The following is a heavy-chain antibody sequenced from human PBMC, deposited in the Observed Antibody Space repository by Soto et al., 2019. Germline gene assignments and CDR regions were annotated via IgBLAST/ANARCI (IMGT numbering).Heavy chain of an antibody. CDR1: GMTFSQSA. V-gene: IGHV3-33*04. CDR3: ARGIGVAGRFFYYYGLDV. D-gene: IGHD6-13*01. Sequence: GGSLRLSCAASGMTFSQSAMHWVRQAPGKGLEWVAGIWNDGSFQDYVDSVKGRFSISRDNSKNTLYLQMNNLRADDTAIYYCARGIGVAGRFFYYYGLDVWGQGTPGTVSS. CDR2: IWNDGSFQ. J-gene: IGHJ6*02.